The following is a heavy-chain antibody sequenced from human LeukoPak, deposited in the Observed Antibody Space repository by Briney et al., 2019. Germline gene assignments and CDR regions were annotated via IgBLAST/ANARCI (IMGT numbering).Heavy chain of an antibody. Sequence: PGRSLRLSCAASGFTFSSYAMHWVRQAPGKGLERVAVISSDGSNKYYADSVKGRFTISRDNSKNTLYLQMNSLRAEDTAVYYCARGRTVGARFDYWGPGTLVTVSS. V-gene: IGHV3-30*01. CDR3: ARGRTVGARFDY. CDR2: ISSDGSNK. D-gene: IGHD1-26*01. CDR1: GFTFSSYA. J-gene: IGHJ4*02.